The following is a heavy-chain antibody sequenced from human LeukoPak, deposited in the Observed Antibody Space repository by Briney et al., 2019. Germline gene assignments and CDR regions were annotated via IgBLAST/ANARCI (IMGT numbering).Heavy chain of an antibody. CDR3: ATEFRSAARRYYFDY. CDR1: GYTFTGYY. D-gene: IGHD6-6*01. Sequence: GASVKVSFKASGYTFTGYYFHWVGQAPGKGLEGMGGFDPEDGETIYAQKFQCRVTMTEDTSTDTAYMELSSLRSEDTAVYYCATEFRSAARRYYFDYWGQGTLVTVSS. CDR2: FDPEDGET. J-gene: IGHJ4*02. V-gene: IGHV1-24*01.